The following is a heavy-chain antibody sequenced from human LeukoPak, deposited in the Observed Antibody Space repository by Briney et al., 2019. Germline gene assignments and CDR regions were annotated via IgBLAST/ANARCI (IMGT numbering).Heavy chain of an antibody. CDR2: IYHSGST. CDR1: GGSISSSNW. CDR3: ARYGYDSSGLRYYFDY. Sequence: PSGTLSLTCAVSGGSISSSNWWSWVRQPPGKGLEGIGEIYHSGSTNYNPSLKSRVTISVDKSKNQFSLKLSTVTAADTAVYYCARYGYDSSGLRYYFDYWGQGTLATVSS. J-gene: IGHJ4*02. V-gene: IGHV4-4*02. D-gene: IGHD3-22*01.